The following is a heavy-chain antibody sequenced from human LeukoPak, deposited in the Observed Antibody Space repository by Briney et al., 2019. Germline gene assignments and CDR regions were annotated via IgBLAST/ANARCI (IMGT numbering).Heavy chain of an antibody. V-gene: IGHV1-69*13. D-gene: IGHD2-15*01. CDR1: GYTFTGYY. CDR3: ARDGGSWRSEPWGYYYYMDV. CDR2: IIPIFGTA. Sequence: SVKVSCKASGYTFTGYYMHWVRQAPGQGLEWMGGIIPIFGTANYAQKFQGRVTITADESTSTAYMELSSLRSEDTAVYYCARDGGSWRSEPWGYYYYMDVWGKGTTVTVSS. J-gene: IGHJ6*03.